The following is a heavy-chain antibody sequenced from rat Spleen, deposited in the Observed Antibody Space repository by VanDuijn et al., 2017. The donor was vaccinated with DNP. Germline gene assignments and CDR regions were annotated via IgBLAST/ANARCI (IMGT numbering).Heavy chain of an antibody. V-gene: IGHV2-27*01. D-gene: IGHD1-10*01. CDR1: GFSLTSYH. CDR3: ARSVTLTTIFAY. CDR2: IQSVGTT. J-gene: IGHJ2*01. Sequence: QVQLKESGPGLVQPSQTLSLTCTVSGFSLTSYHVHWIRQPPGKGLEWMGRIQSVGTTDYNSTLKSRLSISRDTSKNQVSLKMNSVQTEDTAMYFCARSVTLTTIFAYWGQGVMVTVSS.